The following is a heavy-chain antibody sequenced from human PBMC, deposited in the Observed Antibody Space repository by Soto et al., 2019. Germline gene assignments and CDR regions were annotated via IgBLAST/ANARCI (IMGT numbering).Heavy chain of an antibody. CDR1: GYTFTSHG. V-gene: IGHV1-18*01. CDR2: ISAYNGNT. Sequence: ASVKVSCKASGYTFTSHGISWVRQAPGQGLEWMGWISAYNGNTNYAQKLQGRVTMTTDTPTSTAYMELRSLRSDDTAVYYCAREAISVPTQHYYYYYYMDVWGKGTTVTVSS. J-gene: IGHJ6*03. CDR3: AREAISVPTQHYYYYYYMDV. D-gene: IGHD2-15*01.